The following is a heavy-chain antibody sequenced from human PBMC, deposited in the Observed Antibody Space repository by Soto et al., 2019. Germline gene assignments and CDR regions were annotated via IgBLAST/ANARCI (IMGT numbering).Heavy chain of an antibody. J-gene: IGHJ3*02. CDR2: IWYDGSNK. Sequence: QVQLVESGGGVVQPGRSLRLSCAASGFTFSSYGMHWVRQAPGKGLEWVAVIWYDGSNKYYADSVKDRFTISRDNSKNTLYLQMNSLRAEDTAVYYCARELGETTHAFDIWGQGTMVTVSS. CDR3: ARELGETTHAFDI. V-gene: IGHV3-33*01. CDR1: GFTFSSYG.